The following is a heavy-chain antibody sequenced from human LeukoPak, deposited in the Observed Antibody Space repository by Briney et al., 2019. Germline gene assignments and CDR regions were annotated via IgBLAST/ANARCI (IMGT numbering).Heavy chain of an antibody. CDR1: GGSISSYY. Sequence: SETLSLTCTVSGGSISSYYWSWIRQPPGKGLEWIGYIYYSGSTNYNPSLKSRVTISVDTSKNQFSLKLSSVTAADTAVYYCARGFGSYYAEGHYFDYWGQGTLVTVSS. V-gene: IGHV4-59*01. CDR3: ARGFGSYYAEGHYFDY. D-gene: IGHD1-26*01. J-gene: IGHJ4*02. CDR2: IYYSGST.